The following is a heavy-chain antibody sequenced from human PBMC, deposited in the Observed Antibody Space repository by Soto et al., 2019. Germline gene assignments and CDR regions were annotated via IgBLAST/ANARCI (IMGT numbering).Heavy chain of an antibody. CDR2: IYSGGST. CDR1: GFTVSSNY. Sequence: GGSLRLSCAASGFTVSSNYMSWVRQAPGKGLEWVSVIYSGGSTYYADSVKGRFTISRDNSKNTLYLQMNSLRAEDTAVYYCARDSDSGILTGYPYYYGMDVWGQGTTVTVS. CDR3: ARDSDSGILTGYPYYYGMDV. D-gene: IGHD3-9*01. V-gene: IGHV3-53*01. J-gene: IGHJ6*02.